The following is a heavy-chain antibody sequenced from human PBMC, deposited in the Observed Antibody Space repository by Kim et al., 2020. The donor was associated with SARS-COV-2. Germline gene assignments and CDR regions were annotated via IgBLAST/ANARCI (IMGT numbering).Heavy chain of an antibody. CDR3: ARVTYYDSGAHKGYFDP. D-gene: IGHD3-22*01. Sequence: SETLSLTCTVSGGSISYYYWSWIRQPPEKGLEWIGNIYYSGSTSYNPSLKSRVTISVDTSNNQFSLRLSSVTAADAAVYYCARVTYYDSGAHKGYFDPWGQGILVTVSS. CDR1: GGSISYYY. CDR2: IYYSGST. V-gene: IGHV4-59*13. J-gene: IGHJ5*02.